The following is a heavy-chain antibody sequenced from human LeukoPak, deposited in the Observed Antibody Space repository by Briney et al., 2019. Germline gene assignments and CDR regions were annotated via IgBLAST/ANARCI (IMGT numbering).Heavy chain of an antibody. D-gene: IGHD3-10*01. V-gene: IGHV4-61*01. CDR2: IYCSGST. CDR3: ARSPFLSGVDY. CDR1: GGSVSSSSYY. J-gene: IGHJ4*02. Sequence: KPSETLSLTCTVSGGSVSSSSYYWSWIRQPPGKGLEWIGYIYCSGSTNYNPSLKSRVTISVDTSKNQFSLKLSSVTAADTAVYYCARSPFLSGVDYWGQGTLVTVSS.